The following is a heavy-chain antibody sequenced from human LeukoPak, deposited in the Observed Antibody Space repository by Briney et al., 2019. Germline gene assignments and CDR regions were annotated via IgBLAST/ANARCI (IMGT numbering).Heavy chain of an antibody. J-gene: IGHJ4*02. CDR3: ARAPRFGEQPYFDY. CDR2: IYYSGST. V-gene: IGHV4-59*01. Sequence: SETLSLTCTVSGGSISSYYWSWIRQPPGKGLEWIGYIYYSGSTTYNPSLKSRVTISVDTSKNQFSLKLSSVTAADTAVYYCARAPRFGEQPYFDYWGQGTLVTVSS. CDR1: GGSISSYY. D-gene: IGHD3-10*02.